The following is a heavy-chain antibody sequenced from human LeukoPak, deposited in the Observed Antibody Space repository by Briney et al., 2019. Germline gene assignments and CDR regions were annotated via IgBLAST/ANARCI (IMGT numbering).Heavy chain of an antibody. J-gene: IGHJ4*02. CDR3: ARVRSAFPDY. V-gene: IGHV3-21*01. CDR1: GFTFSSYS. D-gene: IGHD3-10*01. Sequence: GGSLRLSCAASGFTFSSYSTNWVRQAPGKGLEWVSSISSSSSYIYYADSVKGRFTISRDNAKNSLYLQMNSLRAEDTAVYYCARVRSAFPDYWGQGTLVTVSS. CDR2: ISSSSSYI.